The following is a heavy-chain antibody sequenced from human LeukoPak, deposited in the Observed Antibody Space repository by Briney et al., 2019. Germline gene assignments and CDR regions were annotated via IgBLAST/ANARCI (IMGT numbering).Heavy chain of an antibody. D-gene: IGHD3-22*01. V-gene: IGHV1-46*01. J-gene: IGHJ6*03. CDR3: ARDTWDYYDSSGPESSTAVYYYYMDV. CDR1: GYTFTSYY. CDR2: INPSGGST. Sequence: ASVKVSCKASGYTFTSYYMHWVRQAPGQGLEWMGIINPSGGSTSYAQKFQGRVTMTRDTSTSTVYMELSSLRSEDTAVYYCARDTWDYYDSSGPESSTAVYYYYMDVWGKGTTVTISS.